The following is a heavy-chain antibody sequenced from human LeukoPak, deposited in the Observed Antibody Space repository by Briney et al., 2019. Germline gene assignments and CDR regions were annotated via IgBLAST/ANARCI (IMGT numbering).Heavy chain of an antibody. CDR2: ISGSGGNT. CDR3: AKVLGYCSSSSCRHWYFDL. Sequence: GGSLRLSCAASGFTFSSYWMSWVRQAPGKGLEWVSVISGSGGNTYYVDSVKGRFTISRDNSKNTLYLQMNSLRAEDTAVYFCAKVLGYCSSSSCRHWYFDLWGRGTVVIVSS. CDR1: GFTFSSYW. J-gene: IGHJ2*01. D-gene: IGHD2-2*01. V-gene: IGHV3-23*01.